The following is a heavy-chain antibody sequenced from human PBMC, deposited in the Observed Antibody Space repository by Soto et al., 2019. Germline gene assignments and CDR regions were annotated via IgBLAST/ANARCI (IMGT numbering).Heavy chain of an antibody. CDR2: ISAYNGNT. D-gene: IGHD1-26*01. Sequence: QVQLVQSGAEGKKPGASVKVSCKASGYTFTSYGISWVRQAPGQGLEWMGWISAYNGNTNYAQKLQGRVTMTEETSTSTAYMELRSRGSDDTAVYHCARDRGSSALDYWGQGTLVTVSS. CDR3: ARDRGSSALDY. J-gene: IGHJ4*02. V-gene: IGHV1-18*01. CDR1: GYTFTSYG.